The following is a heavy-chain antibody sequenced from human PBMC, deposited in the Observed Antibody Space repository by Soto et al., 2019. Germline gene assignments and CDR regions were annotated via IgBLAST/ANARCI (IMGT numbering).Heavy chain of an antibody. J-gene: IGHJ6*02. Sequence: QVQLVESGGGVVQPGRSLRLSCAASGFTFSSYGMHWVRQAPGKGLEWVAVIWYDGSNKYYADSVKGRFTISRDNSKNTLYLQMNSLRAEDTAVYYCARDTLEDGEGRSGMDVWGQGTTVTVSS. D-gene: IGHD4-17*01. CDR2: IWYDGSNK. CDR1: GFTFSSYG. CDR3: ARDTLEDGEGRSGMDV. V-gene: IGHV3-33*01.